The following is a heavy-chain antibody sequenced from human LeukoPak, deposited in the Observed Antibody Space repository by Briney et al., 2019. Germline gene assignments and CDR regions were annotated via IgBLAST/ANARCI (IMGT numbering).Heavy chain of an antibody. Sequence: TGGSLRLSCAASAFTFSSYGMHWVRQPPGKGLKWVAVIWYDGNSKYYADSVKGRFTISRDNSKNTLYLQMNSLRAEDTAVYYCAKDATYCSSTSCDTYYYYYMDVWGKGTTVTVSS. CDR2: IWYDGNSK. D-gene: IGHD2-2*01. CDR1: AFTFSSYG. J-gene: IGHJ6*03. CDR3: AKDATYCSSTSCDTYYYYYMDV. V-gene: IGHV3-33*06.